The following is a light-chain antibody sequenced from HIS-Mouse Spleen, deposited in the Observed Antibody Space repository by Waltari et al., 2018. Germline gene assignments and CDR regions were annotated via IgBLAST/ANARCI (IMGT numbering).Light chain of an antibody. Sequence: QSALCQPAPVSRSPGQTLTIPCTGTSSDVGSYKRLSWYQQHPGKPPKPMIYAGSKRPSGVANRFSGSKAGNTASLTISGHQAEDEADYYCCSYAGSSTLFGGGTKLTVL. CDR3: CSYAGSSTL. J-gene: IGLJ2*01. CDR2: AGS. V-gene: IGLV2-23*01. CDR1: SSDVGSYKR.